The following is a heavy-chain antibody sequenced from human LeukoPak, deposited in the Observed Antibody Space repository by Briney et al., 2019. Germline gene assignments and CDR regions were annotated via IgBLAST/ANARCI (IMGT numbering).Heavy chain of an antibody. D-gene: IGHD3-22*01. V-gene: IGHV1-24*01. CDR2: FDPEDGET. J-gene: IGHJ5*02. CDR1: GYTLTELS. Sequence: ASVKVSCKVPGYTLTELSMHWVRQAPGKGLEWMGGFDPEDGETIYAQKFQGRVTMTEDTSTDTAYMELSSLRSEDTAVYYCATSWRWDYDTSWLDPWGQGTLVTVSS. CDR3: ATSWRWDYDTSWLDP.